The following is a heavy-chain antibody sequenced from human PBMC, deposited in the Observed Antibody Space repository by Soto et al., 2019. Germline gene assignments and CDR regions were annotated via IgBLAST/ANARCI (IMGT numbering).Heavy chain of an antibody. CDR2: IIPIFGTA. J-gene: IGHJ6*02. V-gene: IGHV1-69*13. D-gene: IGHD3-22*01. CDR3: ARYYDSNGSGYYYYYGMDV. Sequence: ASVKVSCKASGGTFSSYAISWVRQAPGQGLEWMGGIIPIFGTANYAQKFQGRVTITADESTSTAYMELSSLGSEDTAVYYCARYYDSNGSGYYYYYGMDVWGQGTTVTVSS. CDR1: GGTFSSYA.